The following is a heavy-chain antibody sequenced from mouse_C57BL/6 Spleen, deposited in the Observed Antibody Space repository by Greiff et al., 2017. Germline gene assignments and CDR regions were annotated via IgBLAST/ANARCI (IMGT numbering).Heavy chain of an antibody. CDR2: IYPGSGNT. D-gene: IGHD2-4*01. Sequence: VKLMESGPELVKPGASVKISCKASGYSFTSYYIHWVKQRPGQGLEWIGWIYPGSGNTKYNEKFKGKATLTADTSSSTAYMQLSSLTSEDSAVYYCARGDYDGGFFAYWGQGTLVTVSA. CDR3: ARGDYDGGFFAY. V-gene: IGHV1-66*01. CDR1: GYSFTSYY. J-gene: IGHJ3*01.